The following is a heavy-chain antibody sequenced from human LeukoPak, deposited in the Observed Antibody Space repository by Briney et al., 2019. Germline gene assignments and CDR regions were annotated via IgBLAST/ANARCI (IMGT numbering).Heavy chain of an antibody. CDR2: SYPGDSDT. CDR3: ARLDGGGEGFDAFDI. J-gene: IGHJ3*02. V-gene: IGHV5-51*01. CDR1: GSIFTSYW. Sequence: GASPHISCQGSGSIFTSYWIGWVRQLPGKGLEGMGVSYPGDSDTRYSPSFQGQVTISADKSISTAYLQWSSLKASDTAMYYCARLDGGGEGFDAFDIWGQGTMVTVSS. D-gene: IGHD2-21*01.